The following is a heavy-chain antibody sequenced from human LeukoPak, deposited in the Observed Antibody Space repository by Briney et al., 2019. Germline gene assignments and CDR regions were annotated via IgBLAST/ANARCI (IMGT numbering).Heavy chain of an antibody. CDR2: ISYDGSNK. J-gene: IGHJ6*02. CDR3: AKDIVVVPAAIGYYYYYGMDV. V-gene: IGHV3-30*18. CDR1: GFTFSSYG. D-gene: IGHD2-2*01. Sequence: GGSLRLSCAASGFTFSSYGIHWVRQAPGKGLEWVAVISYDGSNKYYADSVRGRFTISRDNSKNTLYLQMNSLRAEDTAVYYCAKDIVVVPAAIGYYYYYGMDVWGQGTTVTVSS.